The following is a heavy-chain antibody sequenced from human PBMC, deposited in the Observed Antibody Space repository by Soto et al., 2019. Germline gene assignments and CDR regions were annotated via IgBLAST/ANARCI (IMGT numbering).Heavy chain of an antibody. V-gene: IGHV4-39*01. Sequence: SETLSLTCTVSGGSISSSSYYWGWIRQPPGKGLEWIGSIYYSGSTYYNPPLKSRVTISVDTSKNQFSLKLSSVTAADTAVYYCARHPSRVGQYYYDSSGYLDAFDIWGQGTMVTVSS. CDR2: IYYSGST. CDR3: ARHPSRVGQYYYDSSGYLDAFDI. J-gene: IGHJ3*02. D-gene: IGHD3-22*01. CDR1: GGSISSSSYY.